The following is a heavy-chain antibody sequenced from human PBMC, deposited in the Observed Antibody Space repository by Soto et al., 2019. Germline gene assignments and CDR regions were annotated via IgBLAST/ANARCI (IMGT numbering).Heavy chain of an antibody. Sequence: GSLRLSCAASGFTFSSYAMSWVRQAPGKGLEWVSAISGSGGSTYYADSVKGRFTISRDNSKNTLYLQMNSLRAEDTAVYYCAKEVVATIGYYYGMDVWGQGTTVTVSS. J-gene: IGHJ6*02. D-gene: IGHD5-12*01. CDR1: GFTFSSYA. V-gene: IGHV3-23*01. CDR3: AKEVVATIGYYYGMDV. CDR2: ISGSGGST.